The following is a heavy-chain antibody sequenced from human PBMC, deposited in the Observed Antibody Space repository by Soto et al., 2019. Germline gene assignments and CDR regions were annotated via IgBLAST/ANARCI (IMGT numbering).Heavy chain of an antibody. J-gene: IGHJ4*02. CDR1: GGSISSSSYY. Sequence: SETLSLTCTVSGGSISSSSYYWGWIRQPPGKGLEWIGSIYYSGSTYYNPSLKSRVTISVDTSKNQFSLKLSSVTAADTAVYYCARVPFSIAAAYFDYWGQGTLVTVSS. D-gene: IGHD6-13*01. CDR3: ARVPFSIAAAYFDY. CDR2: IYYSGST. V-gene: IGHV4-39*01.